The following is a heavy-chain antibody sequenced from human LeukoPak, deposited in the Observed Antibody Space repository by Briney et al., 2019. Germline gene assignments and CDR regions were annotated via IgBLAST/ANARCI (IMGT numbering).Heavy chain of an antibody. CDR1: GFTFSSYS. V-gene: IGHV3-21*01. CDR3: ARCEYQLLHFDI. CDR2: ISSSSSYI. J-gene: IGHJ3*02. Sequence: GGSLRLSCAASGFTFSSYSMNRVRQAPGKGLEWVSSISSSSSYIYYADSVKGRFTISRDNAKNSLYLQMNSLRAEDTAVYYCARCEYQLLHFDIWGQGTMVTVSS. D-gene: IGHD2-2*01.